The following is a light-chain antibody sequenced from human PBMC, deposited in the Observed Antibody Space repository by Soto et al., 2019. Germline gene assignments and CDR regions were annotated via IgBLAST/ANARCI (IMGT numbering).Light chain of an antibody. Sequence: QSALTQPPSASGSPGQSVTISCTGTNSDIGGYNYVSWYQQHPGKAPKLMIYEVTKWPSGVPDRFSGSKSDNTASLTVSGLQPDDETNFYCSSYAGSTNFNVFGTGTKLTVL. CDR1: NSDIGGYNY. V-gene: IGLV2-8*01. J-gene: IGLJ1*01. CDR2: EVT. CDR3: SSYAGSTNFNV.